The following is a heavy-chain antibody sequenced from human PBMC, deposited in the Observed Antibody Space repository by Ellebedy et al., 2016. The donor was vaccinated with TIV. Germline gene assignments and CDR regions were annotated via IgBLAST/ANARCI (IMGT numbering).Heavy chain of an antibody. V-gene: IGHV3-23*01. Sequence: GESLKISCAASGFTFSSYTMTWVRPGPGKGLEWVSANSRRGATTYYADYVKGRFTISRDNTKNTVYLQMNSLRAEDTAIYYCAKTTGGQYFYGMDVWGHGTTVTVSS. CDR1: GFTFSSYT. CDR3: AKTTGGQYFYGMDV. D-gene: IGHD3-9*01. CDR2: NSRRGATT. J-gene: IGHJ6*02.